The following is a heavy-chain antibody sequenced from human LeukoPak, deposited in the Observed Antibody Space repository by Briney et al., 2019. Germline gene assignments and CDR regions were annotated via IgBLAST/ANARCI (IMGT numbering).Heavy chain of an antibody. V-gene: IGHV3-9*01. CDR1: GFTFDDYA. D-gene: IGHD6-19*01. CDR2: ISWNSGSI. CDR3: AKDYSSGWYEDSEYFQH. Sequence: GGSLRLSCAASGFTFDDYAMHWVRQAPGKGLEWVSGISWNSGSIGYADTVKGRFTISRDNAKNSLYLQMNSLRAEDTALYYCAKDYSSGWYEDSEYFQHWGQGTLVTVSS. J-gene: IGHJ1*01.